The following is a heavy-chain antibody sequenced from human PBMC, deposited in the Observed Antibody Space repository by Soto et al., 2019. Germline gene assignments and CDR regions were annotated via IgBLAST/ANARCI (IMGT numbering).Heavy chain of an antibody. D-gene: IGHD5-18*01. J-gene: IGHJ6*02. CDR2: IDPSDSYT. CDR3: ARHVLDTAMAPPNYYYYYGMDV. Sequence: GESLKISCKGSGYSFTIYWISWVRQMPGKGLEWMGRIDPSDSYTNYSPSFQGHVTISADKSISTAYLQWSSLKASDTAMYYCARHVLDTAMAPPNYYYYYGMDVWGQGTTVTVSS. CDR1: GYSFTIYW. V-gene: IGHV5-10-1*01.